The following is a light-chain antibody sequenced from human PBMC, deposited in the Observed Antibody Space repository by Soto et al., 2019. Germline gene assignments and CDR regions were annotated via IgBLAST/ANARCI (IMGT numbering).Light chain of an antibody. Sequence: QSALAQPASVSGSRGQSITISCTGTSSDVGRYNYVSWFQQHPGKVPKLIIYDVNNLPPGVSDRFSGSKSGNTASLTISGLQPEDEADYYCSSFTTSSTFVFGTGTKLTVL. CDR2: DVN. J-gene: IGLJ1*01. CDR3: SSFTTSSTFV. V-gene: IGLV2-14*03. CDR1: SSDVGRYNY.